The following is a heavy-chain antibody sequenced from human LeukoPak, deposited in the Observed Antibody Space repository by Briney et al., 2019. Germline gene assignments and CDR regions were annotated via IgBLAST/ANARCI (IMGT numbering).Heavy chain of an antibody. CDR3: ARAVTNWFDP. V-gene: IGHV1-69*04. J-gene: IGHJ5*02. D-gene: IGHD4-17*01. Sequence: GASVTVSCKASGGTFSSYAISWVRQAPGQGLEWMGRIIPILGIANYAQKFQGRVTITADKSTSTAYMELSSLRSEDTAVYYCARAVTNWFDPWGQGTLVTVSS. CDR1: GGTFSSYA. CDR2: IIPILGIA.